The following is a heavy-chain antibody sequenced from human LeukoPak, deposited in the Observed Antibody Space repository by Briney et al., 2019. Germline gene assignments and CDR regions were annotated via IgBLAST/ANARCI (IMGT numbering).Heavy chain of an antibody. D-gene: IGHD1-14*01. J-gene: IGHJ4*02. CDR1: GGSISSGGYS. V-gene: IGHV4-30-2*01. CDR2: IYHSGST. CDR3: ATLGVIGRTFDY. Sequence: SQTLSLTCAVSGGSISSGGYSWSWIRQPPGKGLEWIGYIYHSGSTYYNPSLKSRVTISVDRSKNQFSLTLTYVTAADTAVYYCATLGVIGRTFDYWGQGTLVTVSS.